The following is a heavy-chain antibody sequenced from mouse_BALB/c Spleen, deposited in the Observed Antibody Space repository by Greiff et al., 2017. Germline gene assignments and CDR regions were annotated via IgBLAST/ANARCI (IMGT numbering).Heavy chain of an antibody. V-gene: IGHV6-6*02. D-gene: IGHD1-3*01. J-gene: IGHJ3*01. Sequence: EVKLMESGGGLVQPGGSMKLSCVASGFTFSNYWMNWVRQSPEKGLEWVAEIRLKSNNYATHYAESVKGRFTISRDDSKSSVYLQMNNLRAEDTGIYYCTRNYNAYWGQGTLVTVSA. CDR3: TRNYNAY. CDR2: IRLKSNNYAT. CDR1: GFTFSNYW.